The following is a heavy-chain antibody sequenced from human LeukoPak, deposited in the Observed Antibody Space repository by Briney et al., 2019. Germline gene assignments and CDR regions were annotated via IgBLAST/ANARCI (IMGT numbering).Heavy chain of an antibody. J-gene: IGHJ4*02. D-gene: IGHD5-12*01. Sequence: GGSLRLSCAASGFTFSSYWMSWVRQAPGKGLGWVANIKQDGSEKYYVDSVKGRFTISRDNAKNSLYLQMNSLRAEDTAVYYCARDLDIVATIFSFDYWGQGTLVTVSS. CDR2: IKQDGSEK. V-gene: IGHV3-7*01. CDR3: ARDLDIVATIFSFDY. CDR1: GFTFSSYW.